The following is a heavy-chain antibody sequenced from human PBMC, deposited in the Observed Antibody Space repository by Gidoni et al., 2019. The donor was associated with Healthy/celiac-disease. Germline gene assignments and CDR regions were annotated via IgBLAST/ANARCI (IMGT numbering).Heavy chain of an antibody. J-gene: IGHJ5*02. D-gene: IGHD3-3*01. CDR3: ARDCITIFGVVMGGGANWFDP. Sequence: QVQLVQSGAEVKKPGASVKVSCKASGYTFASYGISWVRQAPGQGLEWMLWISAYNGNTNDAQKLKGRVTMTTDTATSTEYRERRSLRSDDTAVYYCARDCITIFGVVMGGGANWFDPWGQGTLVTVSS. CDR2: ISAYNGNT. V-gene: IGHV1-18*01. CDR1: GYTFASYG.